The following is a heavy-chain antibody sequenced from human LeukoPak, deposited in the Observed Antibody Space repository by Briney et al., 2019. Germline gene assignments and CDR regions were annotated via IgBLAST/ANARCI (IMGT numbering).Heavy chain of an antibody. CDR3: ARDGDITPTDV. CDR2: IWYDGSNK. CDR1: GFTFSGFG. Sequence: GRSLRLSCAASGFTFSGFGMHWVRQAPGKGLEWVAVIWYDGSNKYYADSVKGRFTISRDNSKNTLYLQMNSLRAEDTAVYYCARDGDITPTDVWGQGTTVTVSS. D-gene: IGHD2-15*01. J-gene: IGHJ6*02. V-gene: IGHV3-33*01.